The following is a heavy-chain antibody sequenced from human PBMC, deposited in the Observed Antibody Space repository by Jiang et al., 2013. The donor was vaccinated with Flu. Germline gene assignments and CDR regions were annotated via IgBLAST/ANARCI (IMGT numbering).Heavy chain of an antibody. CDR1: DTALPSYW. CDR3: ARHNGASAHQRSLPGNNWFDP. CDR2: IDPADSYS. V-gene: IGHV5-10-1*01. D-gene: IGHD2-8*01. J-gene: IGHJ5*02. Sequence: SLRSPVRVLDTALPSYWISWLRQMPGKGLEWMGRIDPADSYSNYSPSFQGHVNISVDRSISTAYLQWSSLKASDTAIYYCARHNGASAHQRSLPGNNWFDPWGQGTLVTVSS.